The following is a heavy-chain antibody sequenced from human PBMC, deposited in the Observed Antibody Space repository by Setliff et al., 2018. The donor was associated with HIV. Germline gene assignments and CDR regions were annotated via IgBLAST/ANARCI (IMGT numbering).Heavy chain of an antibody. D-gene: IGHD5-18*01. CDR1: GYTFTSYG. Sequence: ASVKVSCKASGYTFTSYGLNWVRQAPGQRLEWMGWINAGNGNTKYSQEFQGRVTITRDTSASTAYMELSSLRSEDTAVYYCARGYSYCRYWGQGTLVTVSS. CDR3: ARGYSYCRY. V-gene: IGHV1-3*03. J-gene: IGHJ4*02. CDR2: INAGNGNT.